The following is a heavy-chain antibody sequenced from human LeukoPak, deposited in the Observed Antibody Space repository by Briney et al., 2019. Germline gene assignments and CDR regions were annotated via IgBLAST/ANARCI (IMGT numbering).Heavy chain of an antibody. CDR3: ATRTVGAKGFNY. CDR1: GFTFDDYA. J-gene: IGHJ4*02. CDR2: ISWNSGSI. Sequence: GGSLRLSFAASGFTFDDYAMHWVRQAPGKGLEWVSGISWNSGSIGYADSVKGRFTISRDNAENSLYLQMNSLRAEDTAVYYCATRTVGAKGFNYWGQGTLVTVSS. V-gene: IGHV3-9*01. D-gene: IGHD1-26*01.